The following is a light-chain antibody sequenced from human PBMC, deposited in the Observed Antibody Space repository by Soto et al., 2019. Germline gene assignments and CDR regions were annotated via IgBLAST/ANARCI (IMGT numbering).Light chain of an antibody. J-gene: IGKJ1*01. Sequence: DIQMTQSPSTLSASVGDRVTITCRASQSISSRLAWYQQKPGKAPKLLIYDASSLESGVPSRFSGSGSGTEFTLSISSLQPDDFATYYCQQDNSYWTFGQGTKVEIK. CDR1: QSISSR. CDR3: QQDNSYWT. CDR2: DAS. V-gene: IGKV1-5*01.